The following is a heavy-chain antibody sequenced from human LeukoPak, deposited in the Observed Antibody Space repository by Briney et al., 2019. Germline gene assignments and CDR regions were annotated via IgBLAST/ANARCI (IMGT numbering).Heavy chain of an antibody. D-gene: IGHD5-12*01. CDR2: IYYSGST. Sequence: PSETLSLTCTVSGGSISSYYWSWIRQPPGKGLEWIGYIYYSGSTNYNPSLKSRDTISVDTSKNQFSLKLSSVTAADTAVYYCARARAKRGYSGYDLDYWGQGTLVTVSS. CDR1: GGSISSYY. CDR3: ARARAKRGYSGYDLDY. J-gene: IGHJ4*02. V-gene: IGHV4-59*01.